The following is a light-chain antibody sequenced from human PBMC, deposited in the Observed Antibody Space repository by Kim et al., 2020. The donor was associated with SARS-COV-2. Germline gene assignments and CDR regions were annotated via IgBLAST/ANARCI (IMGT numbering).Light chain of an antibody. Sequence: SPAERASLAGRGSQPVDSMYLAWYQQRPGQAPRLFIYGASNRATGIPNRFRGSGTGTDLTLTISRLEPKDCAVYYCQQYENSPWTFGQGTKVDIK. CDR2: GAS. V-gene: IGKV3-20*01. J-gene: IGKJ1*01. CDR3: QQYENSPWT. CDR1: QPVDSMY.